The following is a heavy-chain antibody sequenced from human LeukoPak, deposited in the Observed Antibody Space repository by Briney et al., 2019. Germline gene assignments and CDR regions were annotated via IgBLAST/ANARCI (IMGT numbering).Heavy chain of an antibody. CDR3: ARARSSGSHRVVNAFDV. J-gene: IGHJ3*01. D-gene: IGHD1-26*01. CDR1: GFTFSSYT. Sequence: GGSLRLSCAASGFTFSSYTMNWVRQAPGKGLEWVSSISITSDYIYYPDSMKGRFTISRDNAKNSLYLQMNSLRAEDTAVYYCARARSSGSHRVVNAFDVWGRGTVVTVSS. CDR2: ISITSDYI. V-gene: IGHV3-21*01.